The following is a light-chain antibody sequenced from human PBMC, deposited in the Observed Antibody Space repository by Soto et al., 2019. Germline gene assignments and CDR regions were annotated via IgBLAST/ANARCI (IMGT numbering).Light chain of an antibody. V-gene: IGKV3-15*01. CDR3: QQYGNSPIT. Sequence: EIVMTQSPATLSVSPGERATLSCRASQSVSSNLAWYQQKPGQAPRLLIYGASTRATGIPARFSGSGSGTEFPLTTSLLQSEDFAVYYRQQYGNSPITFGQGTRLEI. J-gene: IGKJ5*01. CDR2: GAS. CDR1: QSVSSN.